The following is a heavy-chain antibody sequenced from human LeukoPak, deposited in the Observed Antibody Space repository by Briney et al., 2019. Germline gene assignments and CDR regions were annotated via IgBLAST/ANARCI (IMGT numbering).Heavy chain of an antibody. D-gene: IGHD2-21*02. CDR3: TTVAHIVVVTAIQDAFDI. J-gene: IGHJ3*02. Sequence: PGGSLRLSCAASGFTFSSYWMSWVRQAPGKGLEWVGRIKSKTDGGTTDYAAPVKGRFTISRDDLKNTLYLQMNSLKTEDTAVYYCTTVAHIVVVTAIQDAFDIWGQGTMVTVSS. CDR2: IKSKTDGGTT. V-gene: IGHV3-15*01. CDR1: GFTFSSYW.